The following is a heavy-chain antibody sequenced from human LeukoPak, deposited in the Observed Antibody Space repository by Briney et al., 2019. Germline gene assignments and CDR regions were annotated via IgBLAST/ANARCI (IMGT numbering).Heavy chain of an antibody. V-gene: IGHV3-23*01. CDR2: ISACGVST. CDR3: AKPLHSLVRATSSPYSGFDS. J-gene: IGHJ4*02. Sequence: RGSLRLSCEASGFTFTNYAMSWVRQGPGLGLEWVSSISACGVSTKYADTVKGRFTISRDNSKNTLYLQMNSLTAEDTAVYFCAKPLHSLVRATSSPYSGFDSWGQGALVTVSS. D-gene: IGHD1-26*01. CDR1: GFTFTNYA.